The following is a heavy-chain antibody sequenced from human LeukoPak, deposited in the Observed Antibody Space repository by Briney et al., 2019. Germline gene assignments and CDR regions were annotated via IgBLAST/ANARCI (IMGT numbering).Heavy chain of an antibody. Sequence: GGSLRLSCAASAFSLNAYNMNWVRQAPGKGLEWVSSISYTGTYIYYADSVKGRFTISRDNAKNTLYVQMNSLRAEDTAVYYCANEVSFDYWGQGTLVTVSS. CDR3: ANEVSFDY. CDR2: ISYTGTYI. J-gene: IGHJ4*02. V-gene: IGHV3-21*04. CDR1: AFSLNAYN.